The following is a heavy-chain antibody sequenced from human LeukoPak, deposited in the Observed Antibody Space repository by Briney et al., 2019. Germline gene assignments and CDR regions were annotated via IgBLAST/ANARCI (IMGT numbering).Heavy chain of an antibody. CDR2: IYTSGST. D-gene: IGHD4-17*01. J-gene: IGHJ4*02. CDR1: GGSISIYY. CDR3: ARWTTVTRAFDY. V-gene: IGHV4-4*07. Sequence: SETLSLTCTVSGGSISIYYWIWIRQPAGKGLDCIGRIYTSGSTNYNPSLKSRVTMSVDTSKNQYSLKLNSVTAADTAVYYCARWTTVTRAFDYWGQGTLVTVSS.